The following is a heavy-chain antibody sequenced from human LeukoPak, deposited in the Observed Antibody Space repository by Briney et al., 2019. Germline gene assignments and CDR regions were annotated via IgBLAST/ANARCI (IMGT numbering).Heavy chain of an antibody. D-gene: IGHD1-1*01. J-gene: IGHJ4*02. CDR2: ISYDGSNK. V-gene: IGHV3-30*04. CDR1: RFTFSSYA. Sequence: GGSLRLSCAASRFTFSSYAMHWVRQAPGKGLEWVAVISYDGSNKYYADSVKGRFTISGDNSKNTLYLQMNSLRAEDTAVYYCARDVATTGTTRGNPLGYWGQGTLVTVSS. CDR3: ARDVATTGTTRGNPLGY.